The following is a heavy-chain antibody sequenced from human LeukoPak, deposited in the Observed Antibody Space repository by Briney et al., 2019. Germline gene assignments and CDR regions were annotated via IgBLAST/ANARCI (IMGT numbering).Heavy chain of an antibody. Sequence: GGSLRLSCAASGFTFSSYVLTWVRQAPGKGLEWVSVISGSGGSTYYADSVKGRFTISRDNSKNTLFLQMNSLRAEDTAVYYCARGHWFAHLDYWGQGTLVTVSS. CDR3: ARGHWFAHLDY. CDR1: GFTFSSYV. CDR2: ISGSGGST. V-gene: IGHV3-23*01. J-gene: IGHJ4*02. D-gene: IGHD3-9*01.